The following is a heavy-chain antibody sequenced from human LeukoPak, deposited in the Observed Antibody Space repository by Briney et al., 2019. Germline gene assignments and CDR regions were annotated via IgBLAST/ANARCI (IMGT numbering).Heavy chain of an antibody. J-gene: IGHJ4*02. CDR2: LYSGGST. Sequence: GGSLRLSCAASGFTVNSNYMSWVRQAPGKGLEWLSVLYSGGSTYYADSVKGRFTISRDNSRNTLYLQMNSLRAEDTAVYYCAREYSSGWFFGYWGQGTLVTVSS. CDR1: GFTVNSNY. V-gene: IGHV3-53*01. D-gene: IGHD6-19*01. CDR3: AREYSSGWFFGY.